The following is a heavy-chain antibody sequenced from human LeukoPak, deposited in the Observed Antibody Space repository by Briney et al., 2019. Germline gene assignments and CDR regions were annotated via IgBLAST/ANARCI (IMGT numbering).Heavy chain of an antibody. D-gene: IGHD6-19*01. CDR2: ISYDGSNK. CDR1: GFTFSSYA. Sequence: GRSLRLSCAASGFTFSSYAMHWVRQAPGKGLEWVAVISYDGSNKYYADSVKGRFTISRDNSKNTLYLQMNSLRAEETAVYYCAREVADGSRYFDYWGQGTLVTVSS. CDR3: AREVADGSRYFDY. J-gene: IGHJ4*02. V-gene: IGHV3-30-3*01.